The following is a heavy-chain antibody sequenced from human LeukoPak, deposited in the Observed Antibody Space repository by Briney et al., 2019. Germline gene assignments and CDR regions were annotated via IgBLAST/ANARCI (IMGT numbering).Heavy chain of an antibody. CDR2: IKQDGSEK. D-gene: IGHD3-3*01. V-gene: IGHV3-7*01. CDR1: GFTFSSYW. Sequence: GGSLRLSCAASGFTFSSYWMTWVRQAPGKGLEWVATIKQDGSEKYYVNSVKGRFTISRDNAKNSLYLQMNSLRVEDTAVFYCARDTFSHISIFGMVSDAFDIWGQGTMVTVSS. J-gene: IGHJ3*02. CDR3: ARDTFSHISIFGMVSDAFDI.